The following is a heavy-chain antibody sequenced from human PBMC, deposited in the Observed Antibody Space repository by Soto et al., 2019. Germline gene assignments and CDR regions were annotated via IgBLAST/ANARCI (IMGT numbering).Heavy chain of an antibody. CDR2: IRSKANNYAT. CDR1: GFTFSGSA. Sequence: EVQLVESGGGLVQPGESLKLSCAVSGFTFSGSAMHWVRQASGKGLVWVGRIRSKANNYATAYAASVKGRFTTSRDESNNTAYLQMNSLKSEDTAVYYCTRGYGDYVRDYWGQGTLVTVSS. CDR3: TRGYGDYVRDY. V-gene: IGHV3-73*01. J-gene: IGHJ4*02. D-gene: IGHD4-17*01.